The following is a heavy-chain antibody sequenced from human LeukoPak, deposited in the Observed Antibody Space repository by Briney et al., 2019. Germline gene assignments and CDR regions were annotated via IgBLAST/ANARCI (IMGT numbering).Heavy chain of an antibody. V-gene: IGHV1-69*05. CDR1: GGTFISYA. D-gene: IGHD6-13*01. Sequence: ASVKVSCKASGGTFISYAISGVRQAPGQGVEWMGGIIPIFGTANYAQKFQGRVTITTDESTSTAYMELRSLRSEDTAVYYCARVAIAAAGTMDVWGKGTTVTVSS. J-gene: IGHJ6*03. CDR3: ARVAIAAAGTMDV. CDR2: IIPIFGTA.